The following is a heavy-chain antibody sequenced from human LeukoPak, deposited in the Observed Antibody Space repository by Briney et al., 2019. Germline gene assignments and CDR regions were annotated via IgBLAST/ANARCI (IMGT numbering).Heavy chain of an antibody. J-gene: IGHJ4*02. CDR2: FYNSGST. CDR3: ARHVYGDSCDY. Sequence: SETLSLPCTVSGVSMSSYAWSGIRQSPGKGLEWIGYFYNSGSTSYNPSLKSRVTISVDTSKNQFSLKLSSVTAADTAVYYCARHVYGDSCDYWGQGTLVTVSS. V-gene: IGHV4-59*08. CDR1: GVSMSSYA. D-gene: IGHD4-17*01.